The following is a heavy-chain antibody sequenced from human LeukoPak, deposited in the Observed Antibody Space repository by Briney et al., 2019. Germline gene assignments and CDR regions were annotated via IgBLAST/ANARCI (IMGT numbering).Heavy chain of an antibody. CDR3: ARGESAAAGTVPYFDY. V-gene: IGHV3-7*03. CDR2: IKEDGSEK. Sequence: GGSLRLSCLASGFIFSNSWMSWVRQAPGKGLEWVANIKEDGSEKYYVDSVTGRFTISRDNAKNSLYLQMNSLSAEDTAVYYCARGESAAAGTVPYFDYWGQGTLVTVSS. J-gene: IGHJ4*02. D-gene: IGHD6-13*01. CDR1: GFIFSNSW.